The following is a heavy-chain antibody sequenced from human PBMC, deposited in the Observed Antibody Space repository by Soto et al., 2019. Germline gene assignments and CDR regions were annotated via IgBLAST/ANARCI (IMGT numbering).Heavy chain of an antibody. D-gene: IGHD6-13*01. J-gene: IGHJ4*02. CDR2: ISYDGSNK. Sequence: PVGSLRLSCAASGFTFSSYAMRWVRQAPGKGLGWVAVISYDGSNKYYADSVKGRFTISRDNSKNTLYLQMNSLRAEDTAVYYCARDMTSSPLFDYWGQGTLVTVSS. CDR1: GFTFSSYA. CDR3: ARDMTSSPLFDY. V-gene: IGHV3-30-3*01.